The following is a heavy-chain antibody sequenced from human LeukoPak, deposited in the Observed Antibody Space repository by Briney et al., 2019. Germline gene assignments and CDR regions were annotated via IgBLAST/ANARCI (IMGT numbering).Heavy chain of an antibody. V-gene: IGHV4-34*01. D-gene: IGHD5-24*01. J-gene: IGHJ4*02. CDR3: ARGGSEMATLSCYDY. Sequence: PSETLSLTCTVSGGSISSYYWSWIRQPPGKGLEWIGEINHSGSTNYNPSLKSRVTISVDTSKNQFSLKLSSVTAADTAVYYCARGGSEMATLSCYDYWGQGTLVTVSS. CDR2: INHSGST. CDR1: GGSISSYY.